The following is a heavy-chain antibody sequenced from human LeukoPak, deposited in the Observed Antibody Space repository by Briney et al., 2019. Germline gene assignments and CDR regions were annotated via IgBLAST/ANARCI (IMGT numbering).Heavy chain of an antibody. CDR2: IRYDGSNK. D-gene: IGHD2-21*02. CDR3: AKVAGYCGGDCYSGYFDY. CDR1: GFTFSSYG. Sequence: PGGSLRLTCAASGFTFSSYGMHWVRQAPGKGLEWVAFIRYDGSNKYYADSVKGRFTISRDNSKNTLYLQMNSLRAEDTAVYYCAKVAGYCGGDCYSGYFDYWGQGTLVTVSS. J-gene: IGHJ4*02. V-gene: IGHV3-30*02.